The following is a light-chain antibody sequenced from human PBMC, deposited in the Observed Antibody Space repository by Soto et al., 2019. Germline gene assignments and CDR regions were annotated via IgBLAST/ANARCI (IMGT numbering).Light chain of an antibody. V-gene: IGLV1-47*01. J-gene: IGLJ2*01. CDR1: SSNIGSNY. CDR3: ASWDASLSGRV. CDR2: MNS. Sequence: QSVLTQPPSASGTPGQRVTISCSGSSSNIGSNYVYWYQHLPGTAPKLLIYMNSQRPSGVPDRFSGSKSGTSASLAISGLRSEDEADYFCASWDASLSGRVFGGGTQLTVL.